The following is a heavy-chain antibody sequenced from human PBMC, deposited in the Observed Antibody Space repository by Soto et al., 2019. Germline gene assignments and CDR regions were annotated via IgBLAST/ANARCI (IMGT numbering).Heavy chain of an antibody. J-gene: IGHJ4*02. Sequence: PSETLSLTCTVSGGSISSYYWSWILQPPGKGLEWIGYINYSGSTNYNPPRKSRLTISVDTSRTQFSLKLSSVTAADTAVYYCARMSHYHVAVGGTGIDYWGQGTLVTVSS. D-gene: IGHD6-19*01. V-gene: IGHV4-59*08. CDR2: INYSGST. CDR3: ARMSHYHVAVGGTGIDY. CDR1: GGSISSYY.